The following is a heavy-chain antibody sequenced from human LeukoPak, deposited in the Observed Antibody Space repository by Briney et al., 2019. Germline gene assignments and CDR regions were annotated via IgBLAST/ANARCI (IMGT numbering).Heavy chain of an antibody. D-gene: IGHD3-10*01. CDR3: ARGSRAFDI. CDR1: GGSISSSSYY. V-gene: IGHV4-61*01. J-gene: IGHJ3*02. CDR2: IYYSGST. Sequence: NSSETLSLTCTVSGGSISSSSYYWSWIRQPPGKGLEWIGYIYYSGSTNYNPSLKSRVTISVDTSKNQFSLKLSSVTAADTAVYYCARGSRAFDIWGQGTMVTVSS.